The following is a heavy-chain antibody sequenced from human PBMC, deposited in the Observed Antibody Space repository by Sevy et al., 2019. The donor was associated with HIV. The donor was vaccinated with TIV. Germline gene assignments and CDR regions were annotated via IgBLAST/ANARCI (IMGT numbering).Heavy chain of an antibody. V-gene: IGHV1-8*01. CDR2: MNPNSGNT. J-gene: IGHJ6*02. D-gene: IGHD3-3*01. Sequence: ASVKVSCKASGYTFTSYDISWVRQATGQGLEWMGWMNPNSGNTGYAQKFQGRVTMTRNTSISTAYMELSSLRSEDTAVYYCARGLVLRFLERTPKDVWGQGTTVTVSS. CDR1: GYTFTSYD. CDR3: ARGLVLRFLERTPKDV.